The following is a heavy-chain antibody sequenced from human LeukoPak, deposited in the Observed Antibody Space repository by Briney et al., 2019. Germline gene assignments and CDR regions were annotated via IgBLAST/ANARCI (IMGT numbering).Heavy chain of an antibody. D-gene: IGHD3-10*01. CDR1: GGSISSYY. CDR2: IYYSGST. J-gene: IGHJ5*02. Sequence: SETLXLTCTVSGGSISSYYWSWIRQPPGKGLEWIGYIYYSGSTNYNPSLKSRVTISVDTSKNQFSLKLSSVTAADTAVYYCARGMIQVRGVIRRWFDPWGQGTLVTVSS. V-gene: IGHV4-59*12. CDR3: ARGMIQVRGVIRRWFDP.